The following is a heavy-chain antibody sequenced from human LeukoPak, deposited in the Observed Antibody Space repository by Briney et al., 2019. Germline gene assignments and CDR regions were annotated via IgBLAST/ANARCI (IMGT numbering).Heavy chain of an antibody. Sequence: ASVKVFCKASGYTFTSYYMHWVRQAPGQGLEWMGIINPSGGSTSYAQKFQGRVTMTRDTSTSTVYMELSSLRSEDTAVYYCARDRVGRWFGELDWGQGTLVTVSS. J-gene: IGHJ4*02. V-gene: IGHV1-46*01. CDR2: INPSGGST. CDR1: GYTFTSYY. CDR3: ARDRVGRWFGELD. D-gene: IGHD3-10*01.